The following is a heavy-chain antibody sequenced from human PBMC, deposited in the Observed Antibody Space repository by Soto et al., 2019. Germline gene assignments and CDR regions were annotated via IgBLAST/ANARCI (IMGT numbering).Heavy chain of an antibody. V-gene: IGHV1-69*05. J-gene: IGHJ4*02. CDR1: GGTFSSYA. D-gene: IGHD2-2*01. Sequence: SVKVSCKASGGTFSSYAISWVRQAPGQGLEWMGGIIPSVGTTSYAQKFQGRVTMTRDTSTSTAYMELSSLRSEDTAVYYCARDRGSRHLDYWGQGTLVTVSS. CDR3: ARDRGSRHLDY. CDR2: IIPSVGTT.